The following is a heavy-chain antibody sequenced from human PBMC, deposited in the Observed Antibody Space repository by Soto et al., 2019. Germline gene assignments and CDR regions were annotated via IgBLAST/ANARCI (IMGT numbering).Heavy chain of an antibody. J-gene: IGHJ6*02. CDR1: GFALNAYW. CDR3: QIGVASAVFYDDAWGGYLTSNYGLDV. Sequence: GGSLRLSCAASGFALNAYWMTWVRQGPGKGLEWVANIKQDGSEKYYVDSVRGRFTISRDNTKNSLDLQMNKLRAEDTGIYFVQIGVASAVFYDDAWGGYLTSNYGLDVWGPGTAVPVS. V-gene: IGHV3-7*01. CDR2: IKQDGSEK. D-gene: IGHD3-16*01.